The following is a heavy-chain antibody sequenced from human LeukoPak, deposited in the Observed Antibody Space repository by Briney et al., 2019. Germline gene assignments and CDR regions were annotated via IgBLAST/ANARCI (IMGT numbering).Heavy chain of an antibody. J-gene: IGHJ3*02. D-gene: IGHD3-10*01. CDR1: GFTFSSYG. CDR2: ISYDGRNK. V-gene: IGHV3-30*03. CDR3: ARDDGFLGDASGSYRDAFDI. Sequence: HPGGSLRLSCAASGFTFSSYGMHWVRQAPGKGLEWVAVISYDGRNKYYADSAKGRFTISRDNSKNTLYLQMNSLRVEDTAVYYCARDDGFLGDASGSYRDAFDIWGQGTMVTVSS.